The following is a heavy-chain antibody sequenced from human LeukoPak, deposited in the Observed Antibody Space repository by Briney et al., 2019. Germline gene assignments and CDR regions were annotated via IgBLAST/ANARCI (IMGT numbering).Heavy chain of an antibody. CDR2: IYYSGST. Sequence: SETLSLTCTVSGGSISSYYWGWIRQPPGKGLEWIGSIYYSGSTYYNPSLKSRVTISVDTSKNQFSLKLSSVTAADTAVYYCARCLYSSSWYALYAFDIWGQGTMVTVSS. V-gene: IGHV4-39*01. CDR1: GGSISSYY. J-gene: IGHJ3*02. D-gene: IGHD6-13*01. CDR3: ARCLYSSSWYALYAFDI.